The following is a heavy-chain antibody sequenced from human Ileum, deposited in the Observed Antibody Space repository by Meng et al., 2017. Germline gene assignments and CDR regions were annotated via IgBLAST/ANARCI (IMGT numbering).Heavy chain of an antibody. J-gene: IGHJ4*01. CDR1: GGSGGPFSSATW. Sequence: QMQVQESGPGLVKPSGTLSLTCTVSGGSGGPFSSATWWSWVRQSPGKGLEWIATIYYRGTTYYNPSLKSRVTISIDTSKSQVSLEMASVVAADSGLFYCARGTDYGDSYYFDFWGPGFLVTVSS. CDR3: ARGTDYGDSYYFDF. CDR2: IYYRGTT. D-gene: IGHD4-17*01. V-gene: IGHV4-4*02.